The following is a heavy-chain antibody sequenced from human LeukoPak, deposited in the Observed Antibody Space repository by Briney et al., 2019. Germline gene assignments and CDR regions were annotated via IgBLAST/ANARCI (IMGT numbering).Heavy chain of an antibody. CDR2: SINKGNSYST. D-gene: IGHD3-22*01. Sequence: GGSLRLSCAASGFTFSGHYMDWVGQAPGKGLEWVGSSINKGNSYSTEYAVSVKGTFTISRDDSNNSLYLQMDSLKTEETAVYYCARGGRYYHDTSGDYWGEG. J-gene: IGHJ4*02. V-gene: IGHV3-72*01. CDR1: GFTFSGHY. CDR3: ARGGRYYHDTSGDY.